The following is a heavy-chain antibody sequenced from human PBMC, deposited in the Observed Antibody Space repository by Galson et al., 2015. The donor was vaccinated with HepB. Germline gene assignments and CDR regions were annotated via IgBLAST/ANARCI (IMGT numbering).Heavy chain of an antibody. Sequence: SLRLYCAASGFTVSNNFMSWVRQAPGKGLEWVSIIYRGGTTYYTDSVKGRFTISRDNSKNTVYLQMNSLRVEDTAVYYCARVTGDYDPYFDYWGQGTLVTVSS. CDR1: GFTVSNNF. V-gene: IGHV3-66*01. D-gene: IGHD4-17*01. J-gene: IGHJ4*02. CDR3: ARVTGDYDPYFDY. CDR2: IYRGGTT.